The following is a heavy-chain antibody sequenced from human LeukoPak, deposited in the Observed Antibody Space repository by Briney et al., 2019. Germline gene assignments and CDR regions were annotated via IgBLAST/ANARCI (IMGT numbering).Heavy chain of an antibody. Sequence: SETLSLTCTVSGGSINSYHWSWIRQPAGKGLEWIGRIYNSGSTIYNPSLKSRVTILLDTSKNHLSLKLSSVTAADTAVYYCATEGTGSDPWGQGTLVTVSS. CDR2: IYNSGST. CDR1: GGSINSYH. D-gene: IGHD3/OR15-3a*01. V-gene: IGHV4-4*07. CDR3: ATEGTGSDP. J-gene: IGHJ5*02.